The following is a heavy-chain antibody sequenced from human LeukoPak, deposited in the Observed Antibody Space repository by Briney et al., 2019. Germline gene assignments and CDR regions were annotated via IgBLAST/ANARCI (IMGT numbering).Heavy chain of an antibody. V-gene: IGHV4-4*07. Sequence: SETLSLTCTVSGGSLSSYYWSWIRQPAGKGLEWIGRIYTSGSTNYNPSLKSRVTMSVDTSKNQFSLKLSSVTAADTAVYYCARSGITMVRGVIGNWFDPWGQGTLVTVSS. CDR2: IYTSGST. D-gene: IGHD3-10*01. CDR1: GGSLSSYY. CDR3: ARSGITMVRGVIGNWFDP. J-gene: IGHJ5*02.